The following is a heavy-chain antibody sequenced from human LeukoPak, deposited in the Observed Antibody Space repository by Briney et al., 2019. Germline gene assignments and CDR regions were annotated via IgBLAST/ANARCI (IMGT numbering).Heavy chain of an antibody. D-gene: IGHD3-10*01. Sequence: GGSLRLSCAASGFTLCRYWMNWLRQGPGKGLVWVSRINSDGSTTSYEDSVKGRFTISRDNAKNTLYLQMNSLRAEDTAVYYCARGPYSGLATYYNDYWGQGTVVTVSS. J-gene: IGHJ4*02. CDR3: ARGPYSGLATYYNDY. CDR2: INSDGSTT. CDR1: GFTLCRYW. V-gene: IGHV3-74*01.